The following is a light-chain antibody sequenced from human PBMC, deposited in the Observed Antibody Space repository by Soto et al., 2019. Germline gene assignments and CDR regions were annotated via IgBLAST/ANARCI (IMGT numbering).Light chain of an antibody. CDR1: NSNIGAGFD. CDR2: GNS. V-gene: IGLV1-40*01. J-gene: IGLJ1*01. Sequence: QSVLTQPPSVCGAPGQRVTIPCTGSNSNIGAGFDVHWYQQLPGAAPKVLIYGNSNRPSGVPDRFSGSKSGTSASLAITGLQAEDEADYYCQSYDRSLRSCVFGTGTKVTVL. CDR3: QSYDRSLRSCV.